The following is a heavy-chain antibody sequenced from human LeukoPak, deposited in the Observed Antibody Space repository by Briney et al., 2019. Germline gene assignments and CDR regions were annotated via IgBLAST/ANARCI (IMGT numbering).Heavy chain of an antibody. V-gene: IGHV3-15*01. J-gene: IGHJ4*02. D-gene: IGHD3-10*01. CDR2: IISKTDGGAT. Sequence: GGSLRLSCTASGFPFSYAWMSWVRQAPGKGLEGVGRIISKTDGGATDYAAPAKGRFTIVRDDSKTTLYLQMNSLKTEDTAVYYCTTDLGLWFGENYFDYWGQGTLVTVSS. CDR1: GFPFSYAW. CDR3: TTDLGLWFGENYFDY.